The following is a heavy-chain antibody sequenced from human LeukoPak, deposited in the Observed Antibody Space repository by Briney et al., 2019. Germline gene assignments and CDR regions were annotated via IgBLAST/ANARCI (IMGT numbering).Heavy chain of an antibody. J-gene: IGHJ4*02. V-gene: IGHV3-23*01. CDR2: ISGSGGST. Sequence: PGGSLRLSCAASGFTFSSYGMSWVRQAPGKGLEWGSAISGSGGSTYYADSVKGRFTISRDNSKNTLYLQMNSLRAEDTAVYYCAKGGSSWSEIDYWGQGTLVTVSS. D-gene: IGHD6-13*01. CDR3: AKGGSSWSEIDY. CDR1: GFTFSSYG.